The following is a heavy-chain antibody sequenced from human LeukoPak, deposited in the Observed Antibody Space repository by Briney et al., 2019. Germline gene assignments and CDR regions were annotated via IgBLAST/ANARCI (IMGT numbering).Heavy chain of an antibody. CDR2: IYYSGST. Sequence: SETLSLTCTVSGGSISSGDYYWGWIRQPPGKGLEWIGYIYYSGSTYYNPSLKSRVTISVDTSKNQFSLKLSSVTAADTAVYYCARGHPDYYDSSGYYFPYFDYWGQGTLVTVSS. V-gene: IGHV4-30-4*01. CDR3: ARGHPDYYDSSGYYFPYFDY. D-gene: IGHD3-22*01. CDR1: GGSISSGDYY. J-gene: IGHJ4*02.